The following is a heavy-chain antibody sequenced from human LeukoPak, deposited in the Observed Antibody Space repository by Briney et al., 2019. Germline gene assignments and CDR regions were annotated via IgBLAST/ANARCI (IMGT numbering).Heavy chain of an antibody. Sequence: ASVKVSCKASGYTFTSYGISWVRQAPGQGLEWMGWISIYNGKINYAQKFQGRVTMTTDTSTSTAYMELRSLRSDDTAVYYCARWDYYDSRTFDIWGQGTMVTVSS. D-gene: IGHD3-22*01. V-gene: IGHV1-18*01. J-gene: IGHJ3*02. CDR2: ISIYNGKI. CDR3: ARWDYYDSRTFDI. CDR1: GYTFTSYG.